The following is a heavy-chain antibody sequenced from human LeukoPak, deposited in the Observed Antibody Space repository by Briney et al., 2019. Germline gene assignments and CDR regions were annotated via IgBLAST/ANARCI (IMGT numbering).Heavy chain of an antibody. J-gene: IGHJ4*02. CDR2: INQDGSEK. CDR3: ARGATSSWDY. V-gene: IGHV3-7*03. Sequence: GGPLRLSCAASGFTFRSYWMSWVRQAPGKGLEWVANINQDGSEKYFVGSVKGRFTISRDNARNSLYLQMNSLRVEDTAVYYCARGATSSWDYWGQGTLVTVSS. CDR1: GFTFRSYW. D-gene: IGHD6-13*01.